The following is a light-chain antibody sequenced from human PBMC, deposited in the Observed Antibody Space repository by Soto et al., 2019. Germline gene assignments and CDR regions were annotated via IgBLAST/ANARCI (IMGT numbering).Light chain of an antibody. CDR3: MQALQTPYT. CDR1: QSLLHSNGYNY. Sequence: DIVMTQSPLSLPVTPGEPASISCRSSQSLLHSNGYNYLDWYLQKPVQSPQLLIYLGSNRASGVPDRFSGSGSGKDFTLKISRVEAEDVGVYYCMQALQTPYTFGQGTKLEIK. V-gene: IGKV2-28*01. J-gene: IGKJ2*01. CDR2: LGS.